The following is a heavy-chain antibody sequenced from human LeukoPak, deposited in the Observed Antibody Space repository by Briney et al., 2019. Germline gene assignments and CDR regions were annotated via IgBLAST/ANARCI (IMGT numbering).Heavy chain of an antibody. CDR3: ARDAYGYTDT. CDR2: IYGRGST. V-gene: IGHV4-61*02. CDR1: GDSIRTSSAY. D-gene: IGHD5-12*01. J-gene: IGHJ5*02. Sequence: PSETLSLTCTVSGDSIRTSSAYWSWIRQPAGKELEWIERIYGRGSTNYNPSLKSRVTISVDKSKNQFSLKLSSVTAADTAVYYCARDAYGYTDTWGQGTLVTVSS.